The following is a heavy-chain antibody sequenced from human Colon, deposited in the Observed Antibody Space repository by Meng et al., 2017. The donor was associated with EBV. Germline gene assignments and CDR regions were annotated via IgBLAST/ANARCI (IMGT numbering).Heavy chain of an antibody. J-gene: IGHJ2*01. D-gene: IGHD3-22*01. CDR3: ARGGPYPDSSGFRWYFDL. V-gene: IGHV7-4-1*02. CDR2: INTHTGHP. CDR1: GYTFINSV. Sequence: VELRSAVKTPGGLVTVSCKAYGYTFINSVLNWVRQAPEQGVGLMGWINTHTGHPTYGQGFKGRFVLSSDTSVGTANLQISSLKAEDTAVYYCARGGPYPDSSGFRWYFDLWGRGTLVTVSS.